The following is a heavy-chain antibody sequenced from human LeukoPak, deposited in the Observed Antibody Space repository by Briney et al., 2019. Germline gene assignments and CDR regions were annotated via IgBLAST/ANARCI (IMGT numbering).Heavy chain of an antibody. Sequence: GGSLRLSCAASGFTVITNDMTWVRQAPGKGLEWVSVLYSDGNTTYADSVQGRFTLSRDNSKNTLYLEMNSLSPDDTAVYYCARGVEPLAANALAYWGQGTLVTVSS. CDR1: GFTVITND. CDR2: LYSDGNT. CDR3: ARGVEPLAANALAY. D-gene: IGHD1-14*01. J-gene: IGHJ4*02. V-gene: IGHV3-53*01.